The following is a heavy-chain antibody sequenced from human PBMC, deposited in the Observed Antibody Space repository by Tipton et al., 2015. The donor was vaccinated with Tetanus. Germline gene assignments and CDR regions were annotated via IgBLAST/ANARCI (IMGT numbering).Heavy chain of an antibody. D-gene: IGHD5-24*01. Sequence: SLRLSCAASGFNFRTFGMHWVRQAPGKGLEWMAVKWYDAPDDFYADSVKGRFIISRDNSKNTVYLQMNRLRAEDTAVYYCARARGYNYLDFYGMDVWGQGTTVTVS. CDR3: ARARGYNYLDFYGMDV. V-gene: IGHV3-33*01. CDR1: GFNFRTFG. J-gene: IGHJ6*02. CDR2: KWYDAPDD.